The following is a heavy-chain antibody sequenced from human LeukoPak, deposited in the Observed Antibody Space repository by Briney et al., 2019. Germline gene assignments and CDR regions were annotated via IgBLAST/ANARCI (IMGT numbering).Heavy chain of an antibody. CDR2: ISPSGGST. CDR1: GYTFTSNY. D-gene: IGHD2-15*01. V-gene: IGHV1-46*01. J-gene: IGHJ5*02. CDR3: ARSGGRIANNWFDP. Sequence: ASVKVSCKAFGYTFTSNYMHWVRQAPGQGPEWMGVISPSGGSTTYAQKFQGRVTLTRDVSTSTDYLELSSLRSEDTAVYYCARSGGRIANNWFDPWGQGTLVTVSS.